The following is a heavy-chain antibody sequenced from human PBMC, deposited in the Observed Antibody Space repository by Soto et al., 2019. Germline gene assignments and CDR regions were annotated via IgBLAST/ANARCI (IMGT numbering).Heavy chain of an antibody. V-gene: IGHV1-69*01. Sequence: QVQLVQSGAEVKKPGSSVKVSCKASGGIFSTYAISWLRQAPGQGLEWMGGIIHLFGTPNYAQRFQGRVTSTADESTSTAYMELSRLRSEDTAVYYCARDRDDYGSGNYYNRIDFWGQGTLVTVSS. CDR1: GGIFSTYA. D-gene: IGHD3-10*01. CDR2: IIHLFGTP. J-gene: IGHJ4*02. CDR3: ARDRDDYGSGNYYNRIDF.